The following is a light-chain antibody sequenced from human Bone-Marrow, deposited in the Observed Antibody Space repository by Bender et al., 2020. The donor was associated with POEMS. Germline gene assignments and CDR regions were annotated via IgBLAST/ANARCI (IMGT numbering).Light chain of an antibody. CDR1: GSDIGGYNS. CDR2: DVR. V-gene: IGLV2-14*03. CDR3: SSYRGYSTRVV. J-gene: IGLJ2*01. Sequence: QSALTQPPSASGSPGQSITISCTGTGSDIGGYNSVSWYQQHPGKAPKLVIYDVRSRPSGVSNRFSGSKSGITASLTISGLQAEDEADYYCSSYRGYSTRVVFGEGTKLTVL.